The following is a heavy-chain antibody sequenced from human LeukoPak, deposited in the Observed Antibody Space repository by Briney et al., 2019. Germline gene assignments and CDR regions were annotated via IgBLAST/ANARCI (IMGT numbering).Heavy chain of an antibody. CDR2: IKHDGSEQ. D-gene: IGHD1-14*01. CDR1: GFTFSHYW. Sequence: GGSLRLSCAASGFTFSHYWMSWVRQAPGKGLEWVANIKHDGSEQYYVDSVKGRFTISRDNSKNSLYLQMNSLRAEDTAVYYCARGEYERKFDFWGQGTLVTVSS. CDR3: ARGEYERKFDF. V-gene: IGHV3-7*01. J-gene: IGHJ4*02.